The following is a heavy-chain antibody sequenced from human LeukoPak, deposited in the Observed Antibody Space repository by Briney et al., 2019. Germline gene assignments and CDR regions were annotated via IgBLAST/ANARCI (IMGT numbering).Heavy chain of an antibody. V-gene: IGHV1-69*05. CDR3: ATTLFADGDLVGPPVY. J-gene: IGHJ4*02. D-gene: IGHD2-15*01. Sequence: GASVKVSCKASGGTSSSYAITWVRRPPAQRVECMGGIIPMTRTTYYTQKFQGRVTIITDESTHTAYMELRSLTSEDSAVYYCATTLFADGDLVGPPVYWGQGSLVTVSS. CDR1: GGTSSSYA. CDR2: IIPMTRTT.